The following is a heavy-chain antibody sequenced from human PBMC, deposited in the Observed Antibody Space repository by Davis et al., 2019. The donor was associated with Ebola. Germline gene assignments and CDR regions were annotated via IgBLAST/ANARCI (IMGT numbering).Heavy chain of an antibody. Sequence: GESLKISCAASGFTFSSYAMSWVRQAPGKGLEWVSAISGSGGSTYYADSVKGRFTISRDNSKNTLYLQMNSLRAEDTAVYYCAKSDSSGYSHFDYWGQGTLVTVSS. CDR2: ISGSGGST. CDR1: GFTFSSYA. J-gene: IGHJ4*02. CDR3: AKSDSSGYSHFDY. D-gene: IGHD3-22*01. V-gene: IGHV3-23*01.